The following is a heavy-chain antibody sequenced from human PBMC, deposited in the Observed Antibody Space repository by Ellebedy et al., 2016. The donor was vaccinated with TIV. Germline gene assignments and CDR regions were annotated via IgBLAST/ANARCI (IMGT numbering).Heavy chain of an antibody. J-gene: IGHJ5*01. CDR2: MSSSGST. V-gene: IGHV4-39*07. CDR3: ATDQDRRWFYF. CDR1: GDSTYSSNFY. D-gene: IGHD2-15*01. Sequence: SETLSLTXSVSGDSTYSSNFYWGWVRQPPGKRLEWIGSMSSSGSTYYNPSLKSRVTMSVDTSQFSLKLTSVTAADTAVYYCATDQDRRWFYFWGQGTLVTVSS.